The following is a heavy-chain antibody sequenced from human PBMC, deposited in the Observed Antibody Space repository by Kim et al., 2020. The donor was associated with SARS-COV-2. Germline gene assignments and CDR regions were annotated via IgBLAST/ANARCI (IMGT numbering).Heavy chain of an antibody. CDR2: ISGSGGST. D-gene: IGHD3-22*01. CDR1: GFTFSNYA. V-gene: IGHV3-23*01. J-gene: IGHJ4*02. CDR3: AKDYFDSSGYGIMND. Sequence: GGSLRLSCEGSGFTFSNYAMSWVRQVPGKGLEWVAGISGSGGSTYFADSVKGRFTLSRDNSKNMLFLQMHSLRAEDTAIYYCAKDYFDSSGYGIMNDWGQGTLVTVSS.